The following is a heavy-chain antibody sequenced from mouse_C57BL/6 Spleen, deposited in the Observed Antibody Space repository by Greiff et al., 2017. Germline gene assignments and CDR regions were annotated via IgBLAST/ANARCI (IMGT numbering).Heavy chain of an antibody. V-gene: IGHV5-6*02. CDR2: ISSGGSYT. D-gene: IGHD2-4*01. Sequence: EVKLVESGGDLVKPGGSLKLSCAASGFTFSSYGMSWVRQTPDKRLEWVATISSGGSYTYYPDRVKGRFTISRDNAKNTLYLQMSSLKSEDTAMDYCARSYDYDHAMDYWGQGTSVTVSS. J-gene: IGHJ4*01. CDR3: ARSYDYDHAMDY. CDR1: GFTFSSYG.